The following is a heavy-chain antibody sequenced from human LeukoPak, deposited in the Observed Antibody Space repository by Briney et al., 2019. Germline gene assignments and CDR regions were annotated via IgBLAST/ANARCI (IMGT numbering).Heavy chain of an antibody. D-gene: IGHD5-18*01. CDR2: INHSGST. CDR1: GGSFSGYY. V-gene: IGHV4-34*01. J-gene: IGHJ6*02. CDR3: ARGGGYSYGYRHYYYYYGMDV. Sequence: SETLSLTCAVYGGSFSGYYWSWIRQPPGKGLEWIGEINHSGSTNYNPSLKSRVTISVDTSKNQFSLKLSSVTAADTAVYYCARGGGYSYGYRHYYYYYGMDVWGQGTTVTVSS.